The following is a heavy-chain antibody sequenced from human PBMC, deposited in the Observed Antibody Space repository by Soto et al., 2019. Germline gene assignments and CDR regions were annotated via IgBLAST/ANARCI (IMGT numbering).Heavy chain of an antibody. CDR2: IYYCGST. D-gene: IGHD3-22*01. Sequence: QVQLQESGPGLVKPSQTLSLTCTVSGGSISSGGYYWSWIRQHPGKGLEWIGYIYYCGSTYYNPSLKSRVTISVDTSKNQFSLKLSSVTAADTAVYYCAREKGGYYYDSSGYYPYYGMDVWGQGTTVTVSS. J-gene: IGHJ6*02. CDR3: AREKGGYYYDSSGYYPYYGMDV. V-gene: IGHV4-31*03. CDR1: GGSISSGGYY.